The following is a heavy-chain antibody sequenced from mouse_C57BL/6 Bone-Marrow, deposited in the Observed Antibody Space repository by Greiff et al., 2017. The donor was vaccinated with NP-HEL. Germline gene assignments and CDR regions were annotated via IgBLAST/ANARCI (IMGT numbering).Heavy chain of an antibody. J-gene: IGHJ3*01. CDR2: IWSGGST. CDR1: GFSLTSYG. V-gene: IGHV2-2*01. CDR3: ARPSTVVATPLAY. D-gene: IGHD1-1*01. Sequence: QVQLKESGPGLVQPSQSLSITCTVSGFSLTSYGVHWVRQSPGKGLEWLGVIWSGGSTDYNAAFISRLSISKDNSKSQVFFKMNSLQADDTAIYYCARPSTVVATPLAYWGQGTLVTVSA.